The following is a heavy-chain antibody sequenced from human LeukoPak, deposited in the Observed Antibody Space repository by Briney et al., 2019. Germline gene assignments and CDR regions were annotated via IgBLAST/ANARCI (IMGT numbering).Heavy chain of an antibody. V-gene: IGHV3-30*18. Sequence: GRSLRLSCAASGFSFSSYGMHWARQAPGKGLERVALLSRDGSEKYYADSVKGRFTISRDTSKNTLYLQMNSLRPEDTAVYYCAKDDSSGYYYVDYWGQGTLVTVSS. D-gene: IGHD3-22*01. J-gene: IGHJ4*02. CDR3: AKDDSSGYYYVDY. CDR2: LSRDGSEK. CDR1: GFSFSSYG.